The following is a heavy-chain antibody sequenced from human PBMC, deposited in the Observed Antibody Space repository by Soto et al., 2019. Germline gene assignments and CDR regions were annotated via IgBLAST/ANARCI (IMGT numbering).Heavy chain of an antibody. D-gene: IGHD3-3*01. V-gene: IGHV3-33*01. CDR1: GFTFSAYS. CDR2: IWYDGSNE. J-gene: IGHJ4*02. CDR3: ARDWTNDY. Sequence: QVHLVESGGAVVQPGGSHRLSCAASGFTFSAYSMHWIRQSPGKGLEWVAVIWYDGSNEYFADSVRGRFRISRDNTKNTLYLHMDRLRLDDTAVYYCARDWTNDYWGQGTLVTVSS.